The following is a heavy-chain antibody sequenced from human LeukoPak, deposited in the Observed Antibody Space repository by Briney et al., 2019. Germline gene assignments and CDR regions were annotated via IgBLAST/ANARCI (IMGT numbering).Heavy chain of an antibody. CDR2: ISGSGGST. J-gene: IGHJ4*02. V-gene: IGHV3-23*01. CDR1: GFTFSSYA. Sequence: AGGSLRLSWAASGFTFSSYAMSWVRQAPGKGLEWVSAISGSGGSTYYADSVKGRFTISRDNSKNTLYLQMNSLRAEDTAVYYCATMVRGAPTGDYWGQGILATVSS. CDR3: ATMVRGAPTGDY. D-gene: IGHD3-10*01.